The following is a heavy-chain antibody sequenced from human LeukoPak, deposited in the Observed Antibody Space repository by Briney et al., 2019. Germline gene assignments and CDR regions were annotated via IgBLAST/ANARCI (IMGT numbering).Heavy chain of an antibody. CDR1: GFTFDDYG. CDR3: ARSDYYDSSGYYSY. V-gene: IGHV3-20*04. CDR2: INWNGGST. J-gene: IGHJ4*02. Sequence: PGGTLRLSCAASGFTFDDYGMSWVRQAPGKGLEWVSGINWNGGSTGYADSVKGRFTISRDNAKNSLYLQMDSLRAEDTALYYCARSDYYDSSGYYSYWGQGTLVTVSS. D-gene: IGHD3-22*01.